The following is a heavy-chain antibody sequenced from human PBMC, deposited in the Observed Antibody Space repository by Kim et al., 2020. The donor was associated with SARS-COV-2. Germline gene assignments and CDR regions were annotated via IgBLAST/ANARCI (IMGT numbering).Heavy chain of an antibody. CDR3: ASRRYTGTYYYIDY. D-gene: IGHD1-26*01. V-gene: IGHV3-74*01. J-gene: IGHJ4*02. CDR2: INSDGGTT. Sequence: GGSLRLSCAASGFTFSSYWMHWVRQAPGKGLVWVSRINSDGGTTSYADSVKGRFTISRDNAKSTLYLQMNSLRAEDTAVYYCASRRYTGTYYYIDYWGQGTPVTVSS. CDR1: GFTFSSYW.